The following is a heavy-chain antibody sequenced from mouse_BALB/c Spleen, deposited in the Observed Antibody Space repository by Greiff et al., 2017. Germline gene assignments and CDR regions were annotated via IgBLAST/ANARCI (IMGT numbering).Heavy chain of an antibody. V-gene: IGHV1-9*01. Sequence: QVQLQQSGAELMKPGASVKISCKATGYTFSSYWIEWVKQRPGHGLEWIGEILPGSGSTNYNEKFKGKATFTADTSSNTAYMQLSSLTSEDSAVYYCARCYDYDVYWYFDVWGAGTTVTVSS. CDR2: ILPGSGST. J-gene: IGHJ1*01. CDR3: ARCYDYDVYWYFDV. D-gene: IGHD2-4*01. CDR1: GYTFSSYW.